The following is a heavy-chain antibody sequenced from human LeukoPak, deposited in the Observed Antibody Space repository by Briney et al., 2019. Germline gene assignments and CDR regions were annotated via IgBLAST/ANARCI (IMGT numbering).Heavy chain of an antibody. Sequence: GGSLRLSCAASGFTFSSYAMSWVRQAPGKGLQWVANIKQDGSEKYYVDSVKGRFTISRDNAKKSLYLQMNSLRAEDTAVYYCARDDDWNYEDYWGQGTLVTVSS. CDR3: ARDDDWNYEDY. CDR2: IKQDGSEK. V-gene: IGHV3-7*01. CDR1: GFTFSSYA. J-gene: IGHJ4*02. D-gene: IGHD1-7*01.